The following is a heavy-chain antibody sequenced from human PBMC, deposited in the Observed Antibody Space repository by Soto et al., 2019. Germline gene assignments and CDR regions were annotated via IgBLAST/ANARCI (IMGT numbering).Heavy chain of an antibody. Sequence: QVQLQESGPGLVKPSETLSLTCTVSGGSISSYYWSWIRQPPGKGLEWIGYIYYSGSTNYNPSLESRVTISVDTSKNQFSLKLSSVTAADTAVYYCARDKKGILGVWGQGTTVTVSS. D-gene: IGHD2-15*01. CDR2: IYYSGST. CDR1: GGSISSYY. CDR3: ARDKKGILGV. J-gene: IGHJ6*02. V-gene: IGHV4-59*01.